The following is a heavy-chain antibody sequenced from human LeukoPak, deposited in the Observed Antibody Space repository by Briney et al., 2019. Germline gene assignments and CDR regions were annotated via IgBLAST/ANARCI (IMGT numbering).Heavy chain of an antibody. Sequence: SETLSLTCTVSGGSISSYYWSWIRQPPGKGLEWIGYIYYSGSTIYNPSLKSRVTISVDTSKNQFSLKLSSVTAADTAVYYCARDSCSGGSCYLFDYWGQGTLVTVSS. J-gene: IGHJ4*02. D-gene: IGHD2-15*01. CDR2: IYYSGST. CDR1: GGSISSYY. V-gene: IGHV4-59*12. CDR3: ARDSCSGGSCYLFDY.